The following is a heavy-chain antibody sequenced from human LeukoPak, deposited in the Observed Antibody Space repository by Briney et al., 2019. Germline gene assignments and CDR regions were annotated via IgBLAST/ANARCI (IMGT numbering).Heavy chain of an antibody. D-gene: IGHD3-10*01. CDR1: GFTFSSYG. CDR2: IKQDGSEK. Sequence: PGGSLRLSCAASGFTFSSYGMHWVRQAPGKGLEWVANIKQDGSEKYYVDSVKGRFTISRDNAKNSLYLQMNSLRAEDTAVYYCARGGSPGGSHLPWYYWGQGTLVTVSS. J-gene: IGHJ4*02. V-gene: IGHV3-7*01. CDR3: ARGGSPGGSHLPWYY.